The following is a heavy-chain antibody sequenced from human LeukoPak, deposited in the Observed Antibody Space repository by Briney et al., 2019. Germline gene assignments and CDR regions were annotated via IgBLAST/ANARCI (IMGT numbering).Heavy chain of an antibody. J-gene: IGHJ6*02. Sequence: PSETLSLTCTVSSGSISRTDYYWSWIRQPPGKGLEWIGYIYYSGSTDYNPSLKSRLTISVDTSKNQFSLKLNSVTAADTAVYYCARMGRYSYGYAIYYYYGMDVWGQGTTVTVSS. CDR2: IYYSGST. CDR3: ARMGRYSYGYAIYYYYGMDV. CDR1: SGSISRTDYY. V-gene: IGHV4-61*08. D-gene: IGHD5-18*01.